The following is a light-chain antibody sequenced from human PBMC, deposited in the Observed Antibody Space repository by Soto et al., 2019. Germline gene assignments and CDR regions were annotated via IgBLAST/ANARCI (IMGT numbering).Light chain of an antibody. J-gene: IGLJ2*01. CDR3: QSYDSSLSGSV. V-gene: IGLV1-40*01. Sequence: QAVVTQPPSVSGAPGQRVTISCTGSSSNIGAGYDVHWYQQLPGTAPKLLIYANSNRPSGVPDRFSGSKSGTSASLAITGLQADDEADYYCQSYDSSLSGSVFGGGTKVTVL. CDR1: SSNIGAGYD. CDR2: ANS.